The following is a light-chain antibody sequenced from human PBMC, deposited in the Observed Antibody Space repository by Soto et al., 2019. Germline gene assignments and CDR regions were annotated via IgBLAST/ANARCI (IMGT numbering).Light chain of an antibody. CDR2: GAS. Sequence: EIVLTQSPGTLSLSPGERATLSCRASQSVRSSYLAWYQQKPGQAPRLLIYGASSRATGIPDRFSGSGSGTDFTRTISRLEPEDLAVYYCQQYGSSPTFGGGTKVEIK. J-gene: IGKJ4*01. V-gene: IGKV3-20*01. CDR3: QQYGSSPT. CDR1: QSVRSSY.